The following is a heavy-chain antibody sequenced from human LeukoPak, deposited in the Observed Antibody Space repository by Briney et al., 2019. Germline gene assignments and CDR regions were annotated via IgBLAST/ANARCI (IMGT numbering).Heavy chain of an antibody. CDR1: GYTFTSYA. CDR3: ARDVYSNYYYFDY. CDR2: INAGIGNT. Sequence: ASVKVSCKASGYTFTSYAIHWVRQASGQRLEWVGWINAGIGNTKYSEKFQGRVTITRDTSASTAYMELSSLRSEDTATYYCARDVYSNYYYFDYWGQGTLVTVSS. J-gene: IGHJ4*02. V-gene: IGHV1-3*01. D-gene: IGHD4-11*01.